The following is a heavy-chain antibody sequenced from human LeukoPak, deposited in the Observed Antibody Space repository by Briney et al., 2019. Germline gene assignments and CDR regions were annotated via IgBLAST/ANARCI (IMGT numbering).Heavy chain of an antibody. CDR3: ARNREPSATIDY. J-gene: IGHJ4*02. V-gene: IGHV4-34*01. D-gene: IGHD2-2*01. Sequence: SETLSLTCAVYGESFSGYYWNWIRQPPGKGLEWIGEINHSGTINYNPSLKSRVTISVEISKNQFSLKLTSMTAADTAVYYCARNREPSATIDYWSQGTLVTVSS. CDR1: GESFSGYY. CDR2: INHSGTI.